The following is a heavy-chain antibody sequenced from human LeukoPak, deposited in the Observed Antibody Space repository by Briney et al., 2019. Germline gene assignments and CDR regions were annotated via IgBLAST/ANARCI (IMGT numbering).Heavy chain of an antibody. CDR2: IGTAGEI. CDR3: ARDGKAVAVAFDI. V-gene: IGHV3-13*01. CDR1: GFTFRSYD. Sequence: GGSLRLSCAASGFTFRSYDMHWVRHATGKGLEWVSGIGTAGEIYYPGSVKGRFTISRENAKNSLYLQMNSLRAGDTAVYYCARDGKAVAVAFDIWGQGTMVTVPS. D-gene: IGHD6-19*01. J-gene: IGHJ3*02.